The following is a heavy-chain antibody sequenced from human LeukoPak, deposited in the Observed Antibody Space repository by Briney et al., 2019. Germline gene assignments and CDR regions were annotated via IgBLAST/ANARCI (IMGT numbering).Heavy chain of an antibody. D-gene: IGHD1-7*01. V-gene: IGHV3-9*01. CDR2: ISWNSGSI. CDR1: GFTFDDYA. Sequence: PGGSLRLSCAASGFTFDDYAMHWVRQAPGKGLEWVSGISWNSGSIGYADSVKGRFTISRDNAKNSLYLQMNSLRAEDTAVYYCARDHTKYNWNYGHYYYMDVWGKGTTVTVSS. J-gene: IGHJ6*03. CDR3: ARDHTKYNWNYGHYYYMDV.